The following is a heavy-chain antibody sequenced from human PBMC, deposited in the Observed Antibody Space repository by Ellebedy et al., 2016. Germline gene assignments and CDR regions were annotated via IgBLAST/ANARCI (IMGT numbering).Heavy chain of an antibody. Sequence: GSLRLXXAVYGGSFSGYYWTWIRQPPGKGLEWIGEINHSGRTRHNPSLKSRITISVETSKNQFSLKLNSVTAADTATYYCARTLIGEVDFWGQGFLVTVSS. J-gene: IGHJ4*02. D-gene: IGHD4-17*01. CDR3: ARTLIGEVDF. CDR1: GGSFSGYY. CDR2: INHSGRT. V-gene: IGHV4-34*01.